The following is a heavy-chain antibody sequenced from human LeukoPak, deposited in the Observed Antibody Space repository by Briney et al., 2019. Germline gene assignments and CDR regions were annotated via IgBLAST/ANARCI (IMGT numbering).Heavy chain of an antibody. J-gene: IGHJ4*02. Sequence: GESLKISCRGSGYSFTSYWIGWVRQMPGKGLEWMGIIYPGDSDTRYSPSFQGQVTISADKSISTAYLQWSSLKASDTAMYYCARFASIAAVGPDYWGQGTLVTVSS. D-gene: IGHD6-13*01. CDR2: IYPGDSDT. CDR3: ARFASIAAVGPDY. V-gene: IGHV5-51*01. CDR1: GYSFTSYW.